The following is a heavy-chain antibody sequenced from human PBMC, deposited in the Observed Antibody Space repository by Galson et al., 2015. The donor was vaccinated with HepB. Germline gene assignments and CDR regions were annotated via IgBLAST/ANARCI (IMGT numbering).Heavy chain of an antibody. V-gene: IGHV5-51*01. J-gene: IGHJ4*02. CDR2: IYPDDSDT. CDR1: GYSFSKYW. D-gene: IGHD5-24*01. CDR3: ARHVVYAIATIKYSFDY. Sequence: QSGAEVKKPGESLKISCQGSGYSFSKYWIGWVRQMPGKGLEWMGIIYPDDSDTRYSPSFQGQVTISADKSISTAYLQWSSLKASDTAIYYCARHVVYAIATIKYSFDYWGQGTQVTVSS.